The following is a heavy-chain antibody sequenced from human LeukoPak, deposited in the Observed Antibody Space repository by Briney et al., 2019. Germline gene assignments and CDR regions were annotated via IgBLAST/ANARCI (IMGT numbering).Heavy chain of an antibody. D-gene: IGHD3-10*01. Sequence: ASVKVSCKASGYTFTSYGISWVRQAPGQGLEWMGWISAYNGNTNYAQKLQGRVTMTTDTSTSTAYMELRSLRSDDTAVYYCARGAGVRGARLSRFDPWGQGTLVTVSS. CDR3: ARGAGVRGARLSRFDP. V-gene: IGHV1-18*01. CDR2: ISAYNGNT. J-gene: IGHJ5*02. CDR1: GYTFTSYG.